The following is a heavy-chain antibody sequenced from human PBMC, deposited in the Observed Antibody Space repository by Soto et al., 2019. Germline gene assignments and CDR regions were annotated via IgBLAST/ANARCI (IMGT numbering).Heavy chain of an antibody. CDR2: MYHSGTT. D-gene: IGHD1-26*01. Sequence: SETLSLTCPVSNYSISSCYYWGWIRQSPGEGLEWIVSMYHSGTTYYNPSLKSRVTISIDTSKNQFSLKLTSVTSADTAVYFCARVALGPIDYWGQGTLVTVS. V-gene: IGHV4-38-2*02. CDR3: ARVALGPIDY. CDR1: NYSISSCYY. J-gene: IGHJ4*02.